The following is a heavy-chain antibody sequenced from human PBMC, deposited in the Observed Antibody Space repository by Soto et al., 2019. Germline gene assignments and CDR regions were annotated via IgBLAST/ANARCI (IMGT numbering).Heavy chain of an antibody. CDR2: MNPGSGDT. D-gene: IGHD3-16*01. Sequence: VASVKVSCKASGYSFTNNDVTWVRQATGQGLEWMGWMNPGSGDTGYAQKFQGRVTMTRDISIATAYMELSSLRPDDTAIYYCARMATFGSLNWFDPWGQGTLVTVSS. CDR1: GYSFTNND. J-gene: IGHJ5*02. V-gene: IGHV1-8*01. CDR3: ARMATFGSLNWFDP.